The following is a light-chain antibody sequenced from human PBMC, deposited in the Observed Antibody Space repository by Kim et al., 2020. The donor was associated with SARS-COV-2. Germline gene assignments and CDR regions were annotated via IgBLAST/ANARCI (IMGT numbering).Light chain of an antibody. CDR3: AAWDYTLNGWV. V-gene: IGLV1-44*01. CDR2: NDN. J-gene: IGLJ3*02. CDR1: RYNIGSNP. Sequence: GQRVTVSCSGSRYNIGSNPVNWFQQVPGAAPRLFIYNDNQRPSGVPDRVSASKSGTSASLAIGGLQSDDEGHYYCAAWDYTLNGWVFGGGTQLTVL.